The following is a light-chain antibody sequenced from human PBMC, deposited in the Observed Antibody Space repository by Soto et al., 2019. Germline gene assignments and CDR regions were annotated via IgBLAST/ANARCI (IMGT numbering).Light chain of an antibody. CDR3: QQYGSSLIT. V-gene: IGKV3-20*01. Sequence: EIVLTQSPGTLSLSPGERVTLSCRASQSISGSYLAWYQQKRGQAPRLLVYGATTRATGIPDRFSGSGSGSDFTLIISRLEPEDFAVYYCQQYGSSLITFGQGTRLEIK. J-gene: IGKJ5*01. CDR2: GAT. CDR1: QSISGSY.